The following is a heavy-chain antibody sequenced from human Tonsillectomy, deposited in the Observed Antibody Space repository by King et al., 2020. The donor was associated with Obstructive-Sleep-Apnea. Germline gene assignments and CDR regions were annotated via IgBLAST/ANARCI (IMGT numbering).Heavy chain of an antibody. Sequence: VQLVESGGGLVQPGGSLRLSCAASGFTFSSYAMSWVRQAPGKGLEWVSAISGSGGSTYYADSVKGRFTISRDNSKNTLYLQMNSLRAEDTAVYYCAKAALYYYDSSGYYLDYWGQGTLVTVSS. V-gene: IGHV3-23*04. CDR2: ISGSGGST. CDR1: GFTFSSYA. CDR3: AKAALYYYDSSGYYLDY. J-gene: IGHJ4*02. D-gene: IGHD3-22*01.